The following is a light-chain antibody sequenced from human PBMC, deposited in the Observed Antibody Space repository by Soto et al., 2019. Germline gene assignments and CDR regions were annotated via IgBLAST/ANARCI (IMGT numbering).Light chain of an antibody. CDR3: QHLNGYPLT. Sequence: DIQLTQSPSFLSASVGDRVTITCRASQGISSYLAWYQQKPGKAPNLLIYAASTLQIGVPSRFSGSGSGTEFTLTFSSLQPEDFATYYCQHLNGYPLTFGGGTKVEIK. V-gene: IGKV1-9*01. CDR1: QGISSY. J-gene: IGKJ4*01. CDR2: AAS.